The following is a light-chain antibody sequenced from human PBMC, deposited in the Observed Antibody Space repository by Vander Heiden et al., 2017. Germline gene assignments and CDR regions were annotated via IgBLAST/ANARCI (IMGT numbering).Light chain of an antibody. CDR2: AAS. Sequence: DIQMTQSPSSLSASVGDRVTITCRASQSISSYLNWYQQKPGKAPKLLIFAASSLQSGVPSRLSGSGSGRDFTLTISSLQPEDFATYYCQQSYSTPELTFGGGTKVEIK. V-gene: IGKV1-39*01. J-gene: IGKJ4*01. CDR3: QQSYSTPELT. CDR1: QSISSY.